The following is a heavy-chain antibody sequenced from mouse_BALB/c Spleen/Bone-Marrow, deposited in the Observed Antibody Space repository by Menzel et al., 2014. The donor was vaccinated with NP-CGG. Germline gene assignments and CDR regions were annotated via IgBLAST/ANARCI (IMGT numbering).Heavy chain of an antibody. CDR3: TRGGNWDDFDV. CDR2: ISSGSSTI. Sequence: EVKVVESGGGLVRPGGSRRLSCAASGFTFSSFGMHWVRQAPEKGLEWVAYISSGSSTIFYVDTVKGRFTISRDNPKNTLFLQMTSLRSEDTAMYYCTRGGNWDDFDVWGAGTTVTVSS. V-gene: IGHV5-17*02. D-gene: IGHD4-1*01. CDR1: GFTFSSFG. J-gene: IGHJ1*01.